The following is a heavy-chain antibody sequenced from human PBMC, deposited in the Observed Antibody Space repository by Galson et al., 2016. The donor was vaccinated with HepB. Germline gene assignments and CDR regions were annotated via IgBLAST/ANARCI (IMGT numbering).Heavy chain of an antibody. V-gene: IGHV3-30*03. CDR2: ISLDAINA. CDR3: ARDQWSSMWQDNSNGMDV. Sequence: SLRLSCAASGFSVSNNYMTWVRQAPGKGLEWVATISLDAINAYYVDSVKGRFTLSRDNSKKTLSLHMNILRPEDTAVYYCARDQWSSMWQDNSNGMDVWGQGTTVIVSS. J-gene: IGHJ6*02. CDR1: GFSVSNNY. D-gene: IGHD6-19*01.